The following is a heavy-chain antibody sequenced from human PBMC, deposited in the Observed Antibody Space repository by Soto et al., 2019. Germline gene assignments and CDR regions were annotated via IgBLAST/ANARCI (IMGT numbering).Heavy chain of an antibody. J-gene: IGHJ6*02. Sequence: SVKVSCKASGGTFSSYAISWVRQAPGQGLEWMGGILPIFGSPSHAQKFRDRVTITADESTSTAYLELTSLTSEDTAIYYCVFGDCTSSSCSYYFYGLDVWGQGTTVTVSS. CDR1: GGTFSSYA. CDR2: ILPIFGSP. D-gene: IGHD2-2*01. V-gene: IGHV1-69*13. CDR3: VFGDCTSSSCSYYFYGLDV.